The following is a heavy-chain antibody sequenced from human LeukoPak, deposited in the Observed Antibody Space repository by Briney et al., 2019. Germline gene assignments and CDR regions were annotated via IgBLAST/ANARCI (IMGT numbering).Heavy chain of an antibody. J-gene: IGHJ4*02. V-gene: IGHV3-30*02. CDR2: IRYDGDNK. Sequence: AGGSLRLSCAASGFTFNNYWMHWVRQAPGKGLEWVAFIRYDGDNKYYADSVKGRFTISRDNSKNTLYLQMNSLRVEDTAVYYCAKAATVYSSSSHFDYWGQGTLVTVSS. D-gene: IGHD6-6*01. CDR1: GFTFNNYW. CDR3: AKAATVYSSSSHFDY.